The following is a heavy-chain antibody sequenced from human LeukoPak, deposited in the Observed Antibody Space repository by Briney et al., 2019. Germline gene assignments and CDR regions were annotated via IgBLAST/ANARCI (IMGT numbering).Heavy chain of an antibody. D-gene: IGHD6-13*01. Sequence: PSETLSLTCTVSGGSMSNYYWTWIRQPPGKGLEWIGYIYYSGSTNYNPSLKSRVTISVDTSKNQFSLKLSSVTAADTAVYYCAREGSSWYPASHYGMDVWGQGTTVTVSS. CDR2: IYYSGST. J-gene: IGHJ6*02. CDR1: GGSMSNYY. CDR3: AREGSSWYPASHYGMDV. V-gene: IGHV4-59*01.